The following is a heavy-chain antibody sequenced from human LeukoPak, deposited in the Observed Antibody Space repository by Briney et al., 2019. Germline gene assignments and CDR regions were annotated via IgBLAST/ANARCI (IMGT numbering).Heavy chain of an antibody. CDR2: VYYSGST. V-gene: IGHV4-59*01. CDR3: ARVRPGGSQYFDY. J-gene: IGHJ4*02. Sequence: SETLSLTXTVSGGSISSYYWSWIRQPPGKGLEWIGYVYYSGSTNYNPSLNSRVTISVDTSKNQFSLKLSSVTAADTAVYYCARVRPGGSQYFDYWGQGTLVTVSS. D-gene: IGHD1-26*01. CDR1: GGSISSYY.